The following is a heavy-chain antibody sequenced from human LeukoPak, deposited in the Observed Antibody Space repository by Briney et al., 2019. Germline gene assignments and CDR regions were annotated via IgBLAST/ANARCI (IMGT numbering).Heavy chain of an antibody. J-gene: IGHJ4*02. Sequence: GGSLRLSCAASGFTFSSYGMHWVRQAPGKGLEWVAVISYDESNKYYADSVKGRFTISRDNSKNTLYLQMNSLRAEDTAVYYCAKGAPSDRWGQGTLVTVSS. CDR2: ISYDESNK. V-gene: IGHV3-30*18. CDR3: AKGAPSDR. CDR1: GFTFSSYG.